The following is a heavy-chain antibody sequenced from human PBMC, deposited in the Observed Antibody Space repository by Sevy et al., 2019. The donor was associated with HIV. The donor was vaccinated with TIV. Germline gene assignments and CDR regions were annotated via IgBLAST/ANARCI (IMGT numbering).Heavy chain of an antibody. Sequence: GGSLRLSCAASGFTFSRNAMSWVRQAPGKGLEWASGITGSGGSTYYADSVKGRFTISRDNSKNTLYLQMNSLRVEDTAVYYWAKVGYGSSTSCYSIYGMDVWGQGTTVTVSS. CDR3: AKVGYGSSTSCYSIYGMDV. V-gene: IGHV3-23*01. CDR2: ITGSGGST. D-gene: IGHD2-2*03. J-gene: IGHJ6*02. CDR1: GFTFSRNA.